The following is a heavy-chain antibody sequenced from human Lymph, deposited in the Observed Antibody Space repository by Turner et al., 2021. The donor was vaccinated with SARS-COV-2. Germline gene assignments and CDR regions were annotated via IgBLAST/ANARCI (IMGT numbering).Heavy chain of an antibody. D-gene: IGHD2-15*01. CDR1: GYTLTELS. CDR3: ATVLCTGSSCYYYGMDV. V-gene: IGHV1-24*01. CDR2: FDPEDGEI. J-gene: IGHJ6*02. Sequence: QVQLVQSGAEVKKPGASVNVSCKVSGYTLTELSMHWVRQAPGKGLEWMGGFDPEDGEIIYAQKFQGRVTMTEDTSTDTAYMELSSLRSEDTAVYYCATVLCTGSSCYYYGMDVWGQGTTVTVSS.